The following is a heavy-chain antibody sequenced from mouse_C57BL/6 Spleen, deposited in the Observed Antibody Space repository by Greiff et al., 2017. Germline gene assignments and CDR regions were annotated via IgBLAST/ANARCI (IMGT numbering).Heavy chain of an antibody. CDR3: ASSTYYYGFAY. Sequence: EVQRVESGAELVKPGASVKLSCTASGFNIKDYYMHWVKQRTEQGLEWIGRIDPEDGEIKYAPKFQGKATITADTSSNTAYLQLSSLTSEDTAVYYCASSTYYYGFAYWGQGTLVTVSA. CDR1: GFNIKDYY. CDR2: IDPEDGEI. D-gene: IGHD1-1*01. J-gene: IGHJ3*01. V-gene: IGHV14-2*01.